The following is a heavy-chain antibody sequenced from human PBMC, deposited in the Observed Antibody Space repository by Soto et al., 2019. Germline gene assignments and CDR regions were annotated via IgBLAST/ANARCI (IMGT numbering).Heavy chain of an antibody. CDR3: ATDTYCGGDCQDYGMDV. D-gene: IGHD2-21*02. CDR1: GYTFTSYY. CDR2: INPSGGST. Sequence: ASVKVSCKASGYTFTSYYMHWVRQAPGQGLEWMGIINPSGGSTSYAQKFQGRVTMTRDASTSTVYMELSSLRSEDTAVYYCATDTYCGGDCQDYGMDVWGQGTTVTVSS. V-gene: IGHV1-46*01. J-gene: IGHJ6*02.